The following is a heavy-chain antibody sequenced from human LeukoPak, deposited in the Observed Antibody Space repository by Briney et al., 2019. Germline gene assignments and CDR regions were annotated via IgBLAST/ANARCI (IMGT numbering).Heavy chain of an antibody. J-gene: IGHJ4*02. CDR2: INGDGTQK. Sequence: GGSLRLSCAASGFTFDDYGMNWVRQAPGKGLEWVAAINGDGTQKFYVDSMEGRFTISRDNAKNSLYLQMNSLRAEDTAVYYCARGDRGGDWGQGTLVTVSS. CDR1: GFTFDDYG. CDR3: ARGDRGGD. V-gene: IGHV3-7*05. D-gene: IGHD3-10*01.